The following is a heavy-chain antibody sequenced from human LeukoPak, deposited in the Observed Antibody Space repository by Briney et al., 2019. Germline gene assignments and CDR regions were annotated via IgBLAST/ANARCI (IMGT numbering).Heavy chain of an antibody. D-gene: IGHD3-22*01. Sequence: PSETLSLTCTVSGGSISSYYWSWIRQPPGKGLEWIGYIYYSGSTNYNPSLKGRVTISVDTSKNQFSLKLSSVTAADTAVYYCARSYYYDSSGYAFDIWGQGTMVTVSS. CDR3: ARSYYYDSSGYAFDI. CDR1: GGSISSYY. CDR2: IYYSGST. V-gene: IGHV4-59*08. J-gene: IGHJ3*02.